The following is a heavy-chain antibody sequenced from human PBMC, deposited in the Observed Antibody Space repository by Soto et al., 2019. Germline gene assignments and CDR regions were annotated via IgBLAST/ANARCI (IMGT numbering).Heavy chain of an antibody. J-gene: IGHJ6*02. Sequence: ASVRTLVKNTQTLTLLCIFFGFSLSTSGMCVSWIRQPPGKALEWLALIDWDEDKYYSTSLKTRLTTSQDTSKTQVVLTMTNMDPVDTAPYYCARILSYYDILTGPGGMDVWSQGTTVTLSS. D-gene: IGHD3-9*01. CDR2: IDWDEDK. CDR3: ARILSYYDILTGPGGMDV. V-gene: IGHV2-70*01. CDR1: GFSLSTSGMC.